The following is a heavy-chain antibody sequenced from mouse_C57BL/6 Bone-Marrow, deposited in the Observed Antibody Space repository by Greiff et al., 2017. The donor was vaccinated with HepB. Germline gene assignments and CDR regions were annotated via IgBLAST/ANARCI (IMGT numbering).Heavy chain of an antibody. CDR2: ISSGGSYT. CDR1: GFTFSSYG. CDR3: ASPVEGAY. V-gene: IGHV5-6*01. D-gene: IGHD1-1*01. Sequence: EVKLVESGGDLVKPGGSLKLSCAASGFTFSSYGMSWVRQTPDKRLEWVATISSGGSYTYYPDSVKGRFTISRDNAKNTLYLQMSSLKSEDTAMYYCASPVEGAYWGQGTLVTVSA. J-gene: IGHJ3*01.